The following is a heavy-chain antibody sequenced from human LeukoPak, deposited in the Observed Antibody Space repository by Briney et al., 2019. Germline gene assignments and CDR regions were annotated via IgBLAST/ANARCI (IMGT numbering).Heavy chain of an antibody. Sequence: GGSLRLSCSASGFAFSVYAISWLRQPPEKVLEWVSTINANSGTTSYAASVRGRFTISRDNSKNTLYLQLNTLRADDTATYYCAKPISGGLAVTADWFHPWGQGTLVVVSS. CDR2: INANSGTT. V-gene: IGHV3-23*01. J-gene: IGHJ5*01. CDR3: AKPISGGLAVTADWFHP. CDR1: GFAFSVYA. D-gene: IGHD6-19*01.